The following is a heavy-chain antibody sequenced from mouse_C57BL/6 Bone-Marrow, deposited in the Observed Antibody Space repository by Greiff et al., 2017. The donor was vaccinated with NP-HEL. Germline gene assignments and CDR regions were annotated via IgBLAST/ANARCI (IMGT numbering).Heavy chain of an antibody. CDR1: GYAFTNYL. CDR2: INPGSGGT. Sequence: QVQLQQSGAELVRPGTSVKVSCKASGYAFTNYLLEWVKQRPGQGLVRIGVINPGSGGTNYNEKFKGKATLTADKSSSTAYMQLSSLTSEDSAVYFCARQLRLLPYAMDYWGQGTSVTVSS. J-gene: IGHJ4*01. CDR3: ARQLRLLPYAMDY. D-gene: IGHD3-2*02. V-gene: IGHV1-54*01.